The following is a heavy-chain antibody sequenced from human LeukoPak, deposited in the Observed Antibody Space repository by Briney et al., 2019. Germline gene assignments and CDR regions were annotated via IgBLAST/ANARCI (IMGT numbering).Heavy chain of an antibody. CDR2: ISSNGINT. J-gene: IGHJ4*02. V-gene: IGHV3-64*01. D-gene: IGHD2/OR15-2a*01. CDR3: ARVGLRPNSNDY. CDR1: GFTFSSYA. Sequence: GGSLRLSCAVSGFTFSSYAMHWVRQAPGKGLEYVAAISSNGINTYYANSVKGRFTISRDNSKNTLYLQMGSLRAEDMAVYYCARVGLRPNSNDYWGQGTLVTVSS.